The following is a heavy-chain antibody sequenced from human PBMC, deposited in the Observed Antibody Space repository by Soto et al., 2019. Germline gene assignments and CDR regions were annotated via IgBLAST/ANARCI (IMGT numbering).Heavy chain of an antibody. V-gene: IGHV1-18*01. D-gene: IGHD3-10*01. CDR3: ARDRPITMVRGVIITSSYYGMDV. CDR2: ISAYNGNT. Sequence: GASVKVSCKASGYTFTSYGISWVRQATGQGLEWMGWISAYNGNTNYAQKLQGRVTMTTDTSTSTAYMELRSLRSDDTAVYYCARDRPITMVRGVIITSSYYGMDVWGQGTTVTVSS. CDR1: GYTFTSYG. J-gene: IGHJ6*02.